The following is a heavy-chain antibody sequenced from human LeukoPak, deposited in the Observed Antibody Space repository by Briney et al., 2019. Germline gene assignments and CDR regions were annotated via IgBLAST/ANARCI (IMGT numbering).Heavy chain of an antibody. V-gene: IGHV4-59*01. Sequence: PSETLSLTCTVSGGSISSYYWSWIRQPPGNGLEWIGYIYYSGTTNYNPSLKSRVTISVDTSKNQFSLKLSSVTAADTAVYYCARGADIAAAQYGYWGQGTLVTVSS. CDR1: GGSISSYY. CDR2: IYYSGTT. J-gene: IGHJ4*02. CDR3: ARGADIAAAQYGY. D-gene: IGHD6-13*01.